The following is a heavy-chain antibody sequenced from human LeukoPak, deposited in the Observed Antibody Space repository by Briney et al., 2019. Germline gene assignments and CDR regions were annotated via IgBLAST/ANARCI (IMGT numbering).Heavy chain of an antibody. V-gene: IGHV3-21*01. J-gene: IGHJ5*02. Sequence: GGSLRLSCAASGFTFSSYSMNWVRQAPGKGLEWVSSISSSSYIYYADSVMGRFTISRDNAKNSLYLQMNSLRAEDTSVYYCARGGGQQLVPNWFDPWGQGTLVTVSS. CDR2: ISSSSYI. CDR3: ARGGGQQLVPNWFDP. D-gene: IGHD6-13*01. CDR1: GFTFSSYS.